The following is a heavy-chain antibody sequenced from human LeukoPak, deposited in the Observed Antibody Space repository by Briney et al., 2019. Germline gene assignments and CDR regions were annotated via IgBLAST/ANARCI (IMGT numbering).Heavy chain of an antibody. D-gene: IGHD1-26*01. CDR1: GLTFSSYS. CDR3: ARDPARVGATDFDY. Sequence: PGGSLRLSGAASGLTFSSYSTNWVRIAPGKVLEWVSSISSSSSYIYYADSVKGRFTISRDNAKNSLYLQMNSLRAEDTAVYYCARDPARVGATDFDYWGQGTLVTVSS. CDR2: ISSSSSYI. V-gene: IGHV3-21*01. J-gene: IGHJ4*02.